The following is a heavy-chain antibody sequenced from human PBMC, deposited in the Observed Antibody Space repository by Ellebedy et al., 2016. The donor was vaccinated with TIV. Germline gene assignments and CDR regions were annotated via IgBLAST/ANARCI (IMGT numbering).Heavy chain of an antibody. J-gene: IGHJ4*02. CDR3: ARVFSSGSVDC. CDR1: GYTFTSYY. V-gene: IGHV1-46*01. Sequence: ASVKVSCXASGYTFTSYYMHWVRQAPGQGLEWMGIINPSGGSTSYAQKFQGRVTMTTDTSITTTYMEVSSLRSDDTAVYYCARVFSSGSVDCWGQGTLVTVSS. D-gene: IGHD6-19*01. CDR2: INPSGGST.